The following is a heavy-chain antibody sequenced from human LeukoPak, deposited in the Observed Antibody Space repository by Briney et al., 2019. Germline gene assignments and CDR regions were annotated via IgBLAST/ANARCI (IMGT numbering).Heavy chain of an antibody. V-gene: IGHV1-2*02. CDR3: ARVPIRRHYESTGYYYEDP. CDR2: INPNSGGT. J-gene: IGHJ5*02. Sequence: ASVKVSCKASGYTFSGYYMHWVRQAPGQGLEWMGWINPNSGGTYYTQKFQGRVTMTRGTSISTAYMELSRLRSDDTAVYYCARVPIRRHYESTGYYYEDPWGQGTLVTVSS. CDR1: GYTFSGYY. D-gene: IGHD3-22*01.